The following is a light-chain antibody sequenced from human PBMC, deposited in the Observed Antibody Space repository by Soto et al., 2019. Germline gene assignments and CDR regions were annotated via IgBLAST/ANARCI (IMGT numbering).Light chain of an antibody. V-gene: IGKV1-6*01. CDR1: RGVRSD. CDR2: GAF. CDR3: VQDFNYPLT. Sequence: AIQMTQSPSSLSASVGDTVTISCRASRGVRSDVAWYQQRPGSVPKVLIYGAFNLYTGVPSRFSGSGYGSDFSLTISSLQPEDSATYYCVQDFNYPLTFGGGTNVDI. J-gene: IGKJ4*01.